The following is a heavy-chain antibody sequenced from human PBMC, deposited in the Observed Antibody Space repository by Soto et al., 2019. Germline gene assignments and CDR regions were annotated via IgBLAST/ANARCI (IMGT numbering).Heavy chain of an antibody. V-gene: IGHV4-31*01. CDR1: GGSISSGGYY. D-gene: IGHD4-17*01. CDR3: PSSSPTTVTTFHY. CDR2: IYYSGST. J-gene: IGHJ4*02. Sequence: QVQLQESGPGLVKPSQTLSLTCTVSGGSISSGGYYWSWIRQHPGKGLEWIGYIYYSGSTYYNPCLNCHVNKTVDPAKNQATLKLGTGPAADTSVYYWPSSSPTTVTTFHYLGQGTMVTVSS.